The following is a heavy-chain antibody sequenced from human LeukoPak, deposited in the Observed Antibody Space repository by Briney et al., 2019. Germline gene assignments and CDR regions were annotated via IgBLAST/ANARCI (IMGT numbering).Heavy chain of an antibody. V-gene: IGHV1-2*02. CDR1: GYTFIGYY. Sequence: ASVTVSCMASGYTFIGYYIHWVRQAPGQGLEWMGWINSNSGGTDFAQRFQGGVTIPRDTSISTLYMELRRLRSCDTAVYYCARDNSCISSSCCNSYTDVWGKGSTVTASS. CDR2: INSNSGGT. CDR3: ARDNSCISSSCCNSYTDV. J-gene: IGHJ6*03. D-gene: IGHD2-2*01.